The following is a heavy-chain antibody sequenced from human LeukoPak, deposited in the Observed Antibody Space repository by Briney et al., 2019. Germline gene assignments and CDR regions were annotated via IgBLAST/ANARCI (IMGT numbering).Heavy chain of an antibody. J-gene: IGHJ4*02. CDR1: GFTVSSNW. CDR2: VNIDGSSL. Sequence: VGSLRLSCAASGFTVSSNWMHWVRQAPGKGLVWVSRVNIDGSSLAYADSVKGRFTISRDNAKNTLYLQMNSLRAEDTAVYFCASGVQGTSWVVHWGQRTLVTVSS. D-gene: IGHD3-16*01. V-gene: IGHV3-74*01. CDR3: ASGVQGTSWVVH.